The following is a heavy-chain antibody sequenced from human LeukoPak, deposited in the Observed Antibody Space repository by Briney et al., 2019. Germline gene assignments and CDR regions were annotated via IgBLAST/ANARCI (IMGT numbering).Heavy chain of an antibody. CDR3: AGSSGWYNYFDY. Sequence: PGGSLRLSCAASGFTFSNYWMHRVRQAPGKGLVWVSRINSDGINTSYADSVKGRFTISRDNAKNTLNLQMNSLRAEDTAVYYCAGSSGWYNYFDYWGQGTLVTVSS. CDR2: INSDGINT. CDR1: GFTFSNYW. V-gene: IGHV3-74*01. J-gene: IGHJ4*02. D-gene: IGHD6-19*01.